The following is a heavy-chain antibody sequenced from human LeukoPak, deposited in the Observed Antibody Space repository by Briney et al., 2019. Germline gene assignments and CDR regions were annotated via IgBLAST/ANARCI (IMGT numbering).Heavy chain of an antibody. Sequence: GGSLRLSCAASGFTFSSYAMSWVRQAPGKGLEWVSAISGSGGSTYYADSVKGRFTISRDNSKNTLYLQMNSLRAEDTAVYYCAKDLDVLRFLEWSLPLFDHWGQGTLVTVSS. D-gene: IGHD3-3*01. J-gene: IGHJ4*02. CDR2: ISGSGGST. CDR3: AKDLDVLRFLEWSLPLFDH. CDR1: GFTFSSYA. V-gene: IGHV3-23*01.